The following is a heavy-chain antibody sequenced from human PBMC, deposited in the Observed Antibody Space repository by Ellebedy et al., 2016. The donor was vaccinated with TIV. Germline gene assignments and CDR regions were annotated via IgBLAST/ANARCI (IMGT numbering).Heavy chain of an antibody. Sequence: GSLRLXXAVYGGSFSGYYWSWIRQPPGKGLEWIGEINHSGSTNYNPSLKSRVTISVDTSKNQFSLKLSSVTAADTAVYYCARTSVRYFDWLLPYYFDYWGQGTLVTVSS. V-gene: IGHV4-34*01. CDR2: INHSGST. J-gene: IGHJ4*02. CDR1: GGSFSGYY. CDR3: ARTSVRYFDWLLPYYFDY. D-gene: IGHD3-9*01.